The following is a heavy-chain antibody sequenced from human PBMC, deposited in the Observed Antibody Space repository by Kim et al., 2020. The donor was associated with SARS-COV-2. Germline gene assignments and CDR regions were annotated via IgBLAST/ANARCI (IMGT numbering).Heavy chain of an antibody. D-gene: IGHD1-1*01. CDR1: GFTFSSYA. CDR3: AISTSQLPGAFDI. J-gene: IGHJ3*02. Sequence: GGSLRLSCAASGFTFSSYAMHWVRQAPGKGLEWVAVISYDGSNKYYADSVKGRFTISRDNSKNTLYLQMNSLRAEDTAVYYCAISTSQLPGAFDIWGQGTMVTVSS. CDR2: ISYDGSNK. V-gene: IGHV3-30-3*01.